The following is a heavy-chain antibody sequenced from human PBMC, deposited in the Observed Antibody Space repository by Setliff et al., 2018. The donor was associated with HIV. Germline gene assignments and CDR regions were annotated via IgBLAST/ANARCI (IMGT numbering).Heavy chain of an antibody. V-gene: IGHV4-4*02. D-gene: IGHD6-19*01. CDR3: ARGPARAVARPGWLDP. CDR1: GGSVSSSNW. J-gene: IGHJ5*02. CDR2: ISQSGST. Sequence: SETLSLTCAVSGGSVSSSNWWSWVRQPPGKGLEWIGEISQSGSTNYNPSLKSRVTISVDKSKNQYSLKLSSVTAADTAVYYCARGPARAVARPGWLDPWGQGTLVTVSS.